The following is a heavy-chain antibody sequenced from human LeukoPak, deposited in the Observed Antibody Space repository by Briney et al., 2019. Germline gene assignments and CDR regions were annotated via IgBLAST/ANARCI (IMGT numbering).Heavy chain of an antibody. V-gene: IGHV4-30-2*03. Sequence: SQTLSLTCAVSGGSISSGGYSWSWIRQPPGKGLEWIGSIYYSGSTYYNPSLKSRVTISVDTSKNQFSLKLSSVTAADTAVYYCARFTVYDSSPLFGYWGQGTLVTVSS. J-gene: IGHJ4*02. CDR2: IYYSGST. CDR3: ARFTVYDSSPLFGY. CDR1: GGSISSGGYS. D-gene: IGHD6-6*01.